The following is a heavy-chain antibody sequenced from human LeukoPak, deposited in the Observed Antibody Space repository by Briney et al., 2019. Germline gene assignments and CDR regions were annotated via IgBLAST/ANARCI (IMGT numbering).Heavy chain of an antibody. CDR1: GFTFSSYG. CDR3: ARGGFGELGRDV. Sequence: GGSLRLSCAASGFTFSSYGMHWVRQAPGKGLEWVAFIRYDGSNKYYADSVKGRFTISRDNAKNSLYLQMNSLRAEDTAVYYCARGGFGELGRDVWGKGTTVTVSS. D-gene: IGHD3-10*01. CDR2: IRYDGSNK. V-gene: IGHV3-30*02. J-gene: IGHJ6*04.